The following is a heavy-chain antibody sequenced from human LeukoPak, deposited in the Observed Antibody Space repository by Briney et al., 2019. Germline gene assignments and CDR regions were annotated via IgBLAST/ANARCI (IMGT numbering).Heavy chain of an antibody. Sequence: SETLSLTCTVSGDSISSNIYYWGWIRQSPGKGLEWIGSIYDSGSTYYSPALRNRVIISVDTSKNQFSLQLNSVTAADTAVYYCAREAAGALDNWGQGTLVTVSS. D-gene: IGHD6-19*01. CDR1: GDSISSNIYY. CDR3: AREAAGALDN. J-gene: IGHJ4*02. V-gene: IGHV4-39*07. CDR2: IYDSGST.